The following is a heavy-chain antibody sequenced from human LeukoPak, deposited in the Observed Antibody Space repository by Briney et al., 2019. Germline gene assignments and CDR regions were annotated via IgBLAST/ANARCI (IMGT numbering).Heavy chain of an antibody. CDR1: GGSFSGYY. V-gene: IGHV4-34*01. J-gene: IGHJ6*02. D-gene: IGHD6-13*01. CDR2: INHSGST. Sequence: SETLSLTCAVYGGSFSGYYWSWIRQPPGKGLEWIGEINHSGSTNYNPSLKSRVTIPVDTSKNQFSLKLSSVTAADTAVYYCARRRYSSSWHPNLFYYGMDVWGQGTTVTVSS. CDR3: ARRRYSSSWHPNLFYYGMDV.